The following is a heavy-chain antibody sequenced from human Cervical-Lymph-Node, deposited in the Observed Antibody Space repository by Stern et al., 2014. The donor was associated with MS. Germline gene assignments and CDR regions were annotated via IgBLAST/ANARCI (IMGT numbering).Heavy chain of an antibody. CDR1: ESSHIRHH. V-gene: IGHV3-30*01. D-gene: IGHD3-22*01. J-gene: IGHJ3*01. CDR3: AKEGTSSGYCGAFDF. Sequence: QVQLVESGGGVVQPGGSLRLSCVVFESSHIRHHIHWVRQAPGKGLEWVSGISNDGNGKYFADSVKGRFSISRDNAKNIVYLQMNSLRAEDTAVYFCAKEGTSSGYCGAFDFWGPGTLVTVSS. CDR2: ISNDGNGK.